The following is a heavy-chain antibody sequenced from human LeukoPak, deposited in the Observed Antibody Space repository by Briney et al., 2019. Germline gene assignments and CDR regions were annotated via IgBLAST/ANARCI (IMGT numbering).Heavy chain of an antibody. D-gene: IGHD6-13*01. CDR1: GGSISSYY. Sequence: SETLSLTCAVSGGSISSYYWSWIRQPPGKGLEWIGYIYYSGSTNYNPSLKSRVTISVDTSKNQFSLKLSSVTAADTAVYYCASSIAAAGFDRPDYWGQGTLVTVSS. CDR3: ASSIAAAGFDRPDY. V-gene: IGHV4-59*01. CDR2: IYYSGST. J-gene: IGHJ4*02.